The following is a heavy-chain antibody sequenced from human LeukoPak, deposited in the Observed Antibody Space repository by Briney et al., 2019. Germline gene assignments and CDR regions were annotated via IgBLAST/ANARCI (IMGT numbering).Heavy chain of an antibody. V-gene: IGHV1-18*01. CDR2: FSAYNGNT. Sequence: ASVKVLCKASGYTYTSYSINWVRQDPRQGLEWIGWFSAYNGNTKYAQKVQGRVTMTTDTSTSTAYMELRSLRSDDTAVYYCARGLGGSGSYFLTFDYWGQGTLVTVSS. D-gene: IGHD1-26*01. CDR1: GYTYTSYS. CDR3: ARGLGGSGSYFLTFDY. J-gene: IGHJ4*02.